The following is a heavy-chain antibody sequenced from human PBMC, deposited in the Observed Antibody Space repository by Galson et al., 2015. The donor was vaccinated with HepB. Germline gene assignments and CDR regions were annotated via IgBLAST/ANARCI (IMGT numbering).Heavy chain of an antibody. D-gene: IGHD3-3*01. V-gene: IGHV3-53*01. J-gene: IGHJ3*02. CDR3: ARAPGDFWSGYYPFDAFDI. CDR1: RFTVSSNY. CDR2: IYSGGST. Sequence: SLRLSCAASRFTVSSNYMSWVRQAPGKGLEWVSVIYSGGSTYYADSVKGRLTISRDNSKNTLYLQMNSLRAEDTAVYYCARAPGDFWSGYYPFDAFDIWGQGTMVTVSS.